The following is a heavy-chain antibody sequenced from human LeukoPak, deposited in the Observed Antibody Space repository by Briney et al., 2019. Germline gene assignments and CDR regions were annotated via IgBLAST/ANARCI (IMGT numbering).Heavy chain of an antibody. D-gene: IGHD6-19*01. CDR2: ISYDGGEK. CDR1: VFNFSSYA. V-gene: IGHV3-30*04. Sequence: GGSLRLSCVASVFNFSSYAMPWVRQAPGKGLEWVALISYDGGEKYYADSVKGRFTISRDNSKNTLSLQMNSLTAEDTAVYYCARSASSGWVYYYYNYMDVWGKGTTVTVSS. J-gene: IGHJ6*03. CDR3: ARSASSGWVYYYYNYMDV.